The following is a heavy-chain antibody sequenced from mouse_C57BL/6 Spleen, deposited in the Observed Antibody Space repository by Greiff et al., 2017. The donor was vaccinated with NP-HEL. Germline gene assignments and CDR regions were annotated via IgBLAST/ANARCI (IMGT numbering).Heavy chain of an antibody. CDR2: INPNNGGT. CDR3: ASYSSGYDYFDY. J-gene: IGHJ2*01. CDR1: GYTFTDYY. V-gene: IGHV1-26*01. Sequence: VQLQQSGPELVKPGASVKISCKASGYTFTDYYMNWVKQSHGKSLEWIGDINPNNGGTSYNQKFKGKATLTVDKSSSTAYMELRSLTSEDSAVYYCASYSSGYDYFDYWGQGTTLTVSS. D-gene: IGHD3-2*02.